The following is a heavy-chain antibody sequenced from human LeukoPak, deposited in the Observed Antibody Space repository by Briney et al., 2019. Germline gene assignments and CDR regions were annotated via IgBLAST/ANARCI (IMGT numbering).Heavy chain of an antibody. D-gene: IGHD2-2*01. CDR2: ISSSSSYI. Sequence: KTGGSLRLSCAASGFTFSSYSMNWVRQAPGKGLEWVSSISSSSSYIYYADSVKGRFTISRDNAKNSLYLQMNSLRAEDTAVYYCARDRSTSSNSIYYFDYWGQGTLVTVSS. J-gene: IGHJ4*02. V-gene: IGHV3-21*01. CDR3: ARDRSTSSNSIYYFDY. CDR1: GFTFSSYS.